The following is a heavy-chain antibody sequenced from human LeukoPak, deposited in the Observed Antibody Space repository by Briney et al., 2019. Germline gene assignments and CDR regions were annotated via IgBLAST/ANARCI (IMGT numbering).Heavy chain of an antibody. CDR1: GFTFSSYG. D-gene: IGHD3-3*01. V-gene: IGHV3-30*02. CDR3: AKVLPIYFSPSSWYDP. J-gene: IGHJ5*02. Sequence: GGSLRLSCAASGFTFSSYGMHWVRQAPGKGLEWVAFGRFTISRDNSKNTLYLQMNSLRAEDTAVYYCAKVLPIYFSPSSWYDPWGQGTLVTVSS.